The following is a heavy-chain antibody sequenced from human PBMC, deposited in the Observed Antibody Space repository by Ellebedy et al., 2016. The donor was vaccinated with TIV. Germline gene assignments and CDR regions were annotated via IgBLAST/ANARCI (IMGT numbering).Heavy chain of an antibody. J-gene: IGHJ4*01. D-gene: IGHD1-1*01. Sequence: GESLKISCAASGFSFSNFAMSWFRQAPGKGLEWVSPISGSGLSRYYADSVKGHFTISRDNSKTTLYLQMNSLRAEDTAVYYCAKDSSRSNSWNGYFCNWGHGTLVTFSS. CDR3: AKDSSRSNSWNGYFCN. CDR1: GFSFSNFA. V-gene: IGHV3-23*01. CDR2: ISGSGLSR.